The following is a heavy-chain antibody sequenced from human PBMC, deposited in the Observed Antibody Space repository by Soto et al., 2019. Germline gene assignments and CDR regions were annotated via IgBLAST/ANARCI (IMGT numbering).Heavy chain of an antibody. J-gene: IGHJ5*02. CDR1: GFTFSDYW. V-gene: IGHV3-74*01. D-gene: IGHD4-17*01. CDR2: INGDGSNT. Sequence: EVQLVESGGGLVQRGGSLGLSCAASGFTFSDYWMHWVRQAPGKGPVWLSRINGDGSNTNHAHFVKGRFTISRDNAKNTLYLQINSLRAEDTAVYYCVRSMTTLTIDWLDPWGRGTQVTVSS. CDR3: VRSMTTLTIDWLDP.